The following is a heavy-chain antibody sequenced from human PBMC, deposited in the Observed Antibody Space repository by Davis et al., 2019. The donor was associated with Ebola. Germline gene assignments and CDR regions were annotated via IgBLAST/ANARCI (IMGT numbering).Heavy chain of an antibody. Sequence: GESLKISCTTSGFISTDYAMSWVRQVPGKGLEWVGVIKTEASGGTAEYAASLKGRFTISRDDSKSIAYLQMNSLKTEDTAVYYCTRVVWGIIQHFDSWGQGTLVTVSS. J-gene: IGHJ4*02. D-gene: IGHD3-10*01. CDR3: TRVVWGIIQHFDS. CDR1: GFISTDYA. CDR2: IKTEASGGTA. V-gene: IGHV3-49*04.